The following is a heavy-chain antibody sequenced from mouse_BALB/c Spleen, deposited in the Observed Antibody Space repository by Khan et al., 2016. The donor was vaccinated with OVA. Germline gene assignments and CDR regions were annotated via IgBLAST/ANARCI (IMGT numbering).Heavy chain of an antibody. CDR1: GYSFTNYG. J-gene: IGHJ4*01. CDR2: INTYTGEP. Sequence: QIQLVQSGPELKKPGETVKISCKASGYSFTNYGINWVKQSPGKALKWMGWINTYTGEPTYADDFKGRFAFSLETSANTAYLQINILKNEDTATYFCARPAYFSYTLDYWGQGTSVTVSS. CDR3: ARPAYFSYTLDY. V-gene: IGHV9-3-1*01. D-gene: IGHD2-10*01.